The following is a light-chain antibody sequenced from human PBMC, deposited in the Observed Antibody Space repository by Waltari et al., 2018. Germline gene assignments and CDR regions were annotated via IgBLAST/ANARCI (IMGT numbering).Light chain of an antibody. J-gene: IGLJ2*01. CDR2: DGN. Sequence: QSGLTQPASVSASPGESITISCTGTSGDIGGSDFVSWYQHHPGRAPKVLIFDGNHRPSGISDRFAGSKSGNTASLTISELQPEDDADYYCRSHSTNNIVLFGGGTKVTVL. V-gene: IGLV2-14*01. CDR1: SGDIGGSDF. CDR3: RSHSTNNIVL.